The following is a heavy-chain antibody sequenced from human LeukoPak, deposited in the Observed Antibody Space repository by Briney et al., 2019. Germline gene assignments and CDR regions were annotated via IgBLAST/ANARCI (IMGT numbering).Heavy chain of an antibody. CDR2: ISYDGSNK. Sequence: PGGSLRLSCAASGFTFSSYAMHWVRQAPGKGLEWVAVISYDGSNKYYADSVKGRFTISRDNSKNTLYLQMNSLRAEDTAVYYCASFGDGYNQDYWGQGTLVTVSS. J-gene: IGHJ4*02. D-gene: IGHD5-24*01. CDR3: ASFGDGYNQDY. CDR1: GFTFSSYA. V-gene: IGHV3-30-3*01.